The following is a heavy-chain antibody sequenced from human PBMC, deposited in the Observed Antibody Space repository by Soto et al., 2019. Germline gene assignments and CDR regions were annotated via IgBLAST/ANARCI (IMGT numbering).Heavy chain of an antibody. J-gene: IGHJ4*02. V-gene: IGHV4-39*01. CDR3: ARRGQFIAFDY. CDR1: GGSISSSSYY. CDR2: IYYSGST. Sequence: SETLSLTCTVSGGSISSSSYYWGWIRQPPGKGLEWIGSIYYSGSTYYNPSLKSRVTISVDTSKNQFSLKLSSVTAADTAVYYCARRGQFIAFDYWGQGTLVTVSS.